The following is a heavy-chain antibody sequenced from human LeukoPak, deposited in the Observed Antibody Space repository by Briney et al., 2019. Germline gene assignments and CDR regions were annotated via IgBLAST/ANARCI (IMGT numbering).Heavy chain of an antibody. Sequence: PGGSLRLSCAASGFTFSSYAMSWVRQAPGEGLEWVSAISGSGGSTYYADSVKGRFTISRDNSKNALYLQMNSLRAEDTAVYYCAKEAQQWLGGYYFDYWGQGTLVTVSS. V-gene: IGHV3-23*01. D-gene: IGHD6-19*01. CDR1: GFTFSSYA. CDR2: ISGSGGST. J-gene: IGHJ4*02. CDR3: AKEAQQWLGGYYFDY.